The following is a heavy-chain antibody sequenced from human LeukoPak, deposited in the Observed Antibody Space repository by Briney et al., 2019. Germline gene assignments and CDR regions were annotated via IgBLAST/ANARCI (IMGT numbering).Heavy chain of an antibody. CDR3: TRAVAHLDY. V-gene: IGHV3-49*04. Sequence: PGRSLRLSCTASGFTFGDHAMSWVRQAPGKWPSWVGFIRAKTYGETTEYAASVKGRFTISRDDSKSIAYLQMNSLKTEDTAVYYCTRAVAHLDYWGQGTLVTVSS. CDR1: GFTFGDHA. J-gene: IGHJ4*02. CDR2: IRAKTYGETT. D-gene: IGHD4-23*01.